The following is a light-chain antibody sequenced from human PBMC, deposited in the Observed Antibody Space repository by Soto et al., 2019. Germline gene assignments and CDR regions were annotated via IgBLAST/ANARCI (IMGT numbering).Light chain of an antibody. CDR2: EVT. CDR3: SSHTRGSTRV. Sequence: QSALTQPASVSGSPGQSIAISCTGTSSDVGGYDYVSWYHQQPDKAPKLMIYEVTQRPSGVSNRVSGSKSGNTASLTISGLQAEDEADYYCSSHTRGSTRVFGTGTKLTVL. CDR1: SSDVGGYDY. J-gene: IGLJ1*01. V-gene: IGLV2-14*01.